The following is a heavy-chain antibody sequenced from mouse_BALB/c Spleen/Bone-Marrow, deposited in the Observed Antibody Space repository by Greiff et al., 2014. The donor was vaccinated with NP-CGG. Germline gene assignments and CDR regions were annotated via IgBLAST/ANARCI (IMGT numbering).Heavy chain of an antibody. CDR2: ILPGSGTT. V-gene: IGHV1-9*01. Sequence: QVQLQQPGAELMKPGASVKISCKAIGYTFSRYWIEWIKQKPGHGLEWIGEILPGSGTTNYNENFKGKATFTADTSSNTAYMQFSSLTSGDFAVYYCARASSGYGDYARDYGAQRTPFPVSS. CDR1: GYTFSRYW. D-gene: IGHD3-1*01. J-gene: IGHJ4*01. CDR3: ARASSGYGDYARDY.